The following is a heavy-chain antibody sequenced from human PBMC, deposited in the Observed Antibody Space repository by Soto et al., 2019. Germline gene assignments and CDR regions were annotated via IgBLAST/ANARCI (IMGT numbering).Heavy chain of an antibody. Sequence: SETLSLTCAVYGGSFSGYYWSWIRQPPGKGLEWIGEIFHGGSTNYSPSLKSRVTILVDTSKKQFSLELSSVTAADTAVYYCARPHYDSNTFYFYFDYWSQGKLVTVSS. CDR3: ARPHYDSNTFYFYFDY. CDR1: GGSFSGYY. J-gene: IGHJ4*02. D-gene: IGHD3-22*01. CDR2: IFHGGST. V-gene: IGHV4-34*12.